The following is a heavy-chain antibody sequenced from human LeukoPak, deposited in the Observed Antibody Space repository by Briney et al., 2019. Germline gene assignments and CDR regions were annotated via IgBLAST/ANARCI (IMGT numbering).Heavy chain of an antibody. D-gene: IGHD1-1*01. V-gene: IGHV4-34*01. J-gene: IGHJ4*02. Sequence: SEILSLTCAVYGGSFSGYSWTWIRQPPGKGLEWIGEIDRSGSTNYNPALKSRLTISVDTSKNQFSLKLSSVTAADTAVYYCARGSATGLAYWGQGTLVTVS. CDR1: GGSFSGYS. CDR2: IDRSGST. CDR3: ARGSATGLAY.